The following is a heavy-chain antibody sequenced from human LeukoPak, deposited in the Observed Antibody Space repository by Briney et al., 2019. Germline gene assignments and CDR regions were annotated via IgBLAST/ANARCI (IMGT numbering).Heavy chain of an antibody. CDR3: AKGGLGYCSVAICYQFDY. CDR1: GFTFSNYA. J-gene: IGHJ4*02. D-gene: IGHD2-15*01. V-gene: IGHV3-23*01. Sequence: PGGSLRLSCAASGFTFSNYAMNWVRHTPGKGLEGVSSIINSGVNTYYAPSVKGRFTISRDNSKNTLYMQMNSLRAEDTAIYYCAKGGLGYCSVAICYQFDYWGRGTLVTVSS. CDR2: IINSGVNT.